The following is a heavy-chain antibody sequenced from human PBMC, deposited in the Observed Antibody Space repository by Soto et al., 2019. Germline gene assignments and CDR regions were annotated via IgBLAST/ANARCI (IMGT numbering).Heavy chain of an antibody. CDR3: VGAAQPYYFDY. V-gene: IGHV1-18*01. CDR2: ISAYNGNT. Sequence: QVQLVQSGAEVKKPGASVKVSCKASGYTFTSYGISWLRQAPGQGLEWMGWISAYNGNTNYAQQLQGRVTMTTDTSTSTAYMELMSLRSDDTAVYYCVGAAQPYYFDYWGQGTLVTVSS. J-gene: IGHJ4*02. CDR1: GYTFTSYG.